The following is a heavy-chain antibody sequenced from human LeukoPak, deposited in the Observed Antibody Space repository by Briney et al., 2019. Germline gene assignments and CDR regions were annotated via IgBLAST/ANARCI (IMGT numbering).Heavy chain of an antibody. CDR2: IWYDGSNK. CDR1: GFTFSSYG. J-gene: IGHJ3*02. V-gene: IGHV3-33*01. Sequence: GGSLRLSCAASGFTFSSYGMHWVRQAPGKGLEWVAVIWYDGSNKYYADSVKGRFTISRDNSKNTLYLQMNSPRAEDTAVYYCARAFNWDNAFDIWGQGTMVTVSS. D-gene: IGHD1/OR15-1a*01. CDR3: ARAFNWDNAFDI.